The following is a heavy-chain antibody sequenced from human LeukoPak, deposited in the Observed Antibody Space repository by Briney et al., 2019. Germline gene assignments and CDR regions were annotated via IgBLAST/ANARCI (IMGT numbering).Heavy chain of an antibody. J-gene: IGHJ4*02. CDR1: GYTFTAYY. CDR2: VNPNSGGT. CDR3: ARGSDDFWSGYSPSY. V-gene: IGHV1-2*02. Sequence: GASVKVSCKASGYTFTAYYIHWVRQAPGQGGGGVGWVNPNSGGTNYPQKFQGRVTMTRDTSISTAYMELSRLRSDDTAVYYCARGSDDFWSGYSPSYWGQGTLVTVSS. D-gene: IGHD3-3*01.